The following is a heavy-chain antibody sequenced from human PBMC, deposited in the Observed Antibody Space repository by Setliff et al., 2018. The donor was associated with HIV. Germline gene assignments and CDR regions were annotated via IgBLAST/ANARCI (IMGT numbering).Heavy chain of an antibody. CDR3: ARARGLLPYYYLDV. Sequence: PSETLSLTCTVSGGSISSGCYYWSWIRQHPGKGLEWIGYIYYSGSTYYNPSLKSRVTMSVDTSKNQFSLKLSSVTAADTAVYYCARARGLLPYYYLDVWGKGTTVTVSS. V-gene: IGHV4-31*03. D-gene: IGHD3-10*01. CDR1: GGSISSGCYY. J-gene: IGHJ6*03. CDR2: IYYSGST.